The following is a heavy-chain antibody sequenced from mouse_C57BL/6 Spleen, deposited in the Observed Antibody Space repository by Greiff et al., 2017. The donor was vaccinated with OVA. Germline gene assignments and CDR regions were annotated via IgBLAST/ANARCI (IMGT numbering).Heavy chain of an antibody. V-gene: IGHV5-4*01. CDR1: GFTFSSYA. J-gene: IGHJ2*01. Sequence: EVNVVESGGGLVKPGGSLKLSCAASGFTFSSYAMSWVRQTPEKRLEWVATISDGGSYTYYPDNVKGRFTISRDNAKNNLYLQMSHLKSEDTAMYYCARESKGYYFDYWGQGTTLTVSS. CDR2: ISDGGSYT. CDR3: ARESKGYYFDY.